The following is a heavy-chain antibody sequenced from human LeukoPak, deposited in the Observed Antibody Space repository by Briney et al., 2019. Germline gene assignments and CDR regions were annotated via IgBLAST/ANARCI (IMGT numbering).Heavy chain of an antibody. CDR1: GGPFSRYY. Sequence: SETLSLTCSVSGGPFSRYYWSWIRQPPGKELEWVGRVYTNGITNYNPSLKGRITISEDESKNQSSLILNSVTAAATAVYYCARGYGDYNIYFDYWGHGTLVTVA. J-gene: IGHJ4*01. V-gene: IGHV4-4*07. CDR2: VYTNGIT. CDR3: ARGYGDYNIYFDY. D-gene: IGHD4-17*01.